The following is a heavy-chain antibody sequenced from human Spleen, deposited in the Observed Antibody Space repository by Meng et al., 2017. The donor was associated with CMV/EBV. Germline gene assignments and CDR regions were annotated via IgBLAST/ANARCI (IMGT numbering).Heavy chain of an antibody. CDR1: GGSISSSSYY. Sequence: GSLRLSCTVSGGSISSSSYYWGWIRQPPGKGLEWIASIYYSGNTYYNPSLKSRVTISVDTSKNQFSLKLSSVTAADTAVYYCARRGNYYYYYGMDVWGQGTTVTVSS. J-gene: IGHJ6*02. V-gene: IGHV4-39*01. CDR2: IYYSGNT. CDR3: ARRGNYYYYYGMDV.